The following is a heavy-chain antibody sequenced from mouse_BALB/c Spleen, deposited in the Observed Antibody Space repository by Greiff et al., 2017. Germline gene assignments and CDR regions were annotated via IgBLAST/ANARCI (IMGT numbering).Heavy chain of an antibody. CDR2: ISSGSSTI. V-gene: IGHV5-17*02. CDR3: ARLDGNYLYYAMDY. Sequence: EVNLVESGGGLVQPGGSRKLSCAASGFTFSSFGMHWVRQAPEKGLEWVAYISSGSSTIYYADTVKGRFTISRDNPKNTLFLQMTSLRSEDTAMYYCARLDGNYLYYAMDYWGQGTSVTVSS. J-gene: IGHJ4*01. CDR1: GFTFSSFG. D-gene: IGHD2-1*01.